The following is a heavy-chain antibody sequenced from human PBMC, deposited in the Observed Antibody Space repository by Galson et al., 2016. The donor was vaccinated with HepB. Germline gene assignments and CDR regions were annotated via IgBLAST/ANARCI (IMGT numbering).Heavy chain of an antibody. CDR3: ARAAYCGGSCYPHFDF. CDR1: GGSIGSGTYS. V-gene: IGHV4-30-2*01. CDR2: IYHSGNT. Sequence: TLSLTCAVSGGSIGSGTYSWSWIRQPPGKGPEWIGYIYHSGNTYYNPSLKSRVTVSVDRSKSHFSLNLRSVTAADTAVYFCARAAYCGGSCYPHFDFWGQGILVTVSS. J-gene: IGHJ4*02. D-gene: IGHD2-21*02.